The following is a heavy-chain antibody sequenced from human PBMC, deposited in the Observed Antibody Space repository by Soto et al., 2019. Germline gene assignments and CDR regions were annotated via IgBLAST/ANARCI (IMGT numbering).Heavy chain of an antibody. V-gene: IGHV3-30*18. CDR2: ISYGGSNK. Sequence: GGSLRLSCTDSGFTLSHYDMHWLRQAPGEGLEWVAVISYGGSNKYYADSVKGRFTISRDNSKNTLYLQMNSLRVEDTAVYYCAKDNMIRGVIGGAYFDSWGPGTLVTVSS. J-gene: IGHJ4*02. CDR1: GFTLSHYD. D-gene: IGHD3-10*01. CDR3: AKDNMIRGVIGGAYFDS.